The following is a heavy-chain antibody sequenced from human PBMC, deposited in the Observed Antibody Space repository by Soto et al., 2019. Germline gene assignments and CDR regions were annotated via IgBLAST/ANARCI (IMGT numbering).Heavy chain of an antibody. CDR3: AKGGYTYGLDP. J-gene: IGHJ5*02. Sequence: GGALRLSCSGSGFSVSTSAMCWVRQAPGKGLEWVSAISESGDNTFYADSVKGRFTISRENSNNALYLQMDTLRAEDTALYFCAKGGYTYGLDPWGQGTLVTVSS. CDR1: GFSVSTSA. CDR2: ISESGDNT. V-gene: IGHV3-23*01. D-gene: IGHD5-18*01.